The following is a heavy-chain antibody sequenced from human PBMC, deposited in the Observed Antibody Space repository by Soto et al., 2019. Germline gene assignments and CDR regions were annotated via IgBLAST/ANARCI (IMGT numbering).Heavy chain of an antibody. J-gene: IGHJ4*02. CDR2: ISGSGGST. V-gene: IGHV3-23*01. CDR1: GFTFSSYA. D-gene: IGHD6-19*01. CDR3: AKDWGIAVAGRLDY. Sequence: EVQLLESGGGLVQPGGSLRLSCAASGFTFSSYAMSWVRQAPGKGLEWVSAISGSGGSTYYADSVKGRFTISRDNSKNTLYLQMNSLRAEDTAIYYCAKDWGIAVAGRLDYWGQGTLVTVSS.